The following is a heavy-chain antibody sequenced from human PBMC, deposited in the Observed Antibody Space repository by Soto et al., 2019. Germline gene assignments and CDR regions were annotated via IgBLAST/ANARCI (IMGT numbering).Heavy chain of an antibody. CDR1: GGTFSSYA. Sequence: SVKVSCKASGGTFSSYAISWVRQAPGQGLEWMGGIIPIFGTANYAQKFQGRVTITADESTSTAYMELSSLRSEDTAVYYCASPYSAGDWYYFDYWGQGTLVTVSS. J-gene: IGHJ4*02. CDR3: ASPYSAGDWYYFDY. D-gene: IGHD2-21*02. V-gene: IGHV1-69*13. CDR2: IIPIFGTA.